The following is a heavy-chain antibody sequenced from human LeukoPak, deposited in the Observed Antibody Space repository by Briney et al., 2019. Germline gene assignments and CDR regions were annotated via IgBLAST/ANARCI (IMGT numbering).Heavy chain of an antibody. CDR3: AREPTTVGAFRDAAFDI. CDR1: GFTVSSNY. D-gene: IGHD1-26*01. CDR2: IYSGGST. Sequence: GGSLRLSCAASGFTVSSNYMSWVREAPGKGLEWVSVIYSGGSTYYAGSVKGRFTISRDNSKNTPYLQMNSLRAEDTAVHYCAREPTTVGAFRDAAFDIWGQGTMVTVSS. J-gene: IGHJ3*02. V-gene: IGHV3-66*01.